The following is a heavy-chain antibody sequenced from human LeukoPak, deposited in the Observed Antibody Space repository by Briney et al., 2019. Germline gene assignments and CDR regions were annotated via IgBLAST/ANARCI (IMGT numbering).Heavy chain of an antibody. CDR1: GGSFSGYY. CDR3: AIDAGTGPYYYYGMDV. Sequence: SETLSLTCAVYGGSFSGYYWSWIRQPPGKGLEWIGEINHSGSTNYNPSLKSRVTISVDTSKNQFSLKLSSVTAADTAVYYRAIDAGTGPYYYYGMDVWGQGTTVTVSS. D-gene: IGHD6-13*01. CDR2: INHSGST. V-gene: IGHV4-34*01. J-gene: IGHJ6*02.